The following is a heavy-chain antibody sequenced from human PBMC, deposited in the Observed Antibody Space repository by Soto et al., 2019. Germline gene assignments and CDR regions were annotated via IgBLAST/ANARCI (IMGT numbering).Heavy chain of an antibody. V-gene: IGHV3-49*04. J-gene: IGHJ6*02. CDR1: GFTFGDYA. CDR3: TRDQNTPHDYGAATSYYYYGMDV. Sequence: AGGSVRLSCTASGFTFGDYAMSWVRQAPGKGLEWVGFIRSKAYGGTTEYAASVKGRFTISRDDSKSIAYLQMNSLKTEDTAVYYCTRDQNTPHDYGAATSYYYYGMDVWGQGTTVTVSS. D-gene: IGHD4-17*01. CDR2: IRSKAYGGTT.